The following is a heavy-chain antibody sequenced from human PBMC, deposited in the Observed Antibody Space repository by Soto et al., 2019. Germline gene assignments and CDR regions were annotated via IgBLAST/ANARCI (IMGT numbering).Heavy chain of an antibody. CDR2: ISSSSSYI. CDR3: ARALANRPTDY. Sequence: EVQLVESGGGLVKPGGSLRLSCAASGFSFSSYSMNWVRQAPGEGLEWVSSISSSSSYIYYADSVKGRFTISRDNAKNSLSLQINSLRAEDTAVYYCARALANRPTDYWGQGTLVTVSS. V-gene: IGHV3-21*01. D-gene: IGHD7-27*01. CDR1: GFSFSSYS. J-gene: IGHJ4*02.